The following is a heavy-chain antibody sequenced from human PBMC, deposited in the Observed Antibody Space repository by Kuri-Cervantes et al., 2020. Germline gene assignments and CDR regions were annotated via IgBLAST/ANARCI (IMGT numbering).Heavy chain of an antibody. J-gene: IGHJ5*02. D-gene: IGHD1-1*01. V-gene: IGHV1-2*02. Sequence: ASVKVSCKASGYTFTGYYMHWVRQAPGQGLEWMGWINPNSGGTNYAQKFQGRVTMTRDTSISTAYVELSRLRSDDTAVYYCAKSTGRVDWFDPWGQGTLVTVSS. CDR3: AKSTGRVDWFDP. CDR1: GYTFTGYY. CDR2: INPNSGGT.